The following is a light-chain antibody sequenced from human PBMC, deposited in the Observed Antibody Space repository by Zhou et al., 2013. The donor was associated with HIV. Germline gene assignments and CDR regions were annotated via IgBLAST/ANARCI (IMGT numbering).Light chain of an antibody. CDR1: QSISAH. V-gene: IGKV1-39*01. CDR2: AAS. CDR3: QQSYSTPPFT. J-gene: IGKJ3*01. Sequence: DIQVTQSPSSLSASVGDRITITCRTSQSISAHLNWYQQKSGKAPTLLVYAASNLQSGVPLRVTGSGSGTEFTLTIGNLQPEDFATYYCQQSYSTPPFTFGPGTKVDIK.